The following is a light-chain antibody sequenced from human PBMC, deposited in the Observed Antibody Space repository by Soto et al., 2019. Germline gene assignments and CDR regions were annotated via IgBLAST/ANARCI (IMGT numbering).Light chain of an antibody. V-gene: IGKV3-20*01. CDR2: GAS. J-gene: IGKJ1*01. Sequence: EIGLTQSPGTLSLSPGERATLSCTASQSDSRSYLAWYQQKPGKAPRLRIYGASSRATGIPDRFSGSGSGTDFTVTISSLEPEDFAVYYCQQYGSPWTFGQGTKVDIK. CDR1: QSDSRSY. CDR3: QQYGSPWT.